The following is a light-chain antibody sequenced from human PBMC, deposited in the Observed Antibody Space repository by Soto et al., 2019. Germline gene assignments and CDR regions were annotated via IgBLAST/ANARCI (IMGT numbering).Light chain of an antibody. V-gene: IGLV4-60*03. CDR3: ETWDSNTRV. J-gene: IGLJ2*01. CDR2: LERSGNY. Sequence: QLVLTQSSSASASLGSSVKLTCTLSSGHSSNIIAWHQQQPGKAPRYLMKLERSGNYIKGSGVPDRFSGSSSGADRYLTISNPQSEDEADYYCETWDSNTRVFGGGTKLPS. CDR1: SGHSSNI.